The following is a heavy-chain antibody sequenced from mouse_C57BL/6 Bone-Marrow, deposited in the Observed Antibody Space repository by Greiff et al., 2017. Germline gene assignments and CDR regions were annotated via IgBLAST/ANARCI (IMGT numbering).Heavy chain of an antibody. CDR1: GYTFTSYW. J-gene: IGHJ4*01. CDR2: IDPSDSET. CDR3: ARGGWLLRDYAMDY. Sequence: QVQLQQSGAELARPGASVKLSCKASGYTFTSYWMHWVKQRPIQGLEWIGNIDPSDSETHYNQKFKDKATLTVDKSSSTAYMQLSSLTSEDSAVYYCARGGWLLRDYAMDYWGQGTSVTVSS. V-gene: IGHV1-52*01. D-gene: IGHD2-3*01.